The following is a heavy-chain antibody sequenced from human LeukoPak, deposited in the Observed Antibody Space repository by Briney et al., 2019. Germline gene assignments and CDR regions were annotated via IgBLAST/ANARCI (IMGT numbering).Heavy chain of an antibody. CDR3: VGERGGHPPQFDY. J-gene: IGHJ4*02. V-gene: IGHV4-59*06. D-gene: IGHD1-1*01. CDR2: IYYSGST. CDR1: GGSISSYY. Sequence: SETLSLTCTVSGGSISSYYWSWIRQPPGKGLEWIGYIYYSGSTYYNPSLKSRVTISVDTSKNQFSLKLSSVTAADTAVYYCVGERGGHPPQFDYWGQGTLVTVSS.